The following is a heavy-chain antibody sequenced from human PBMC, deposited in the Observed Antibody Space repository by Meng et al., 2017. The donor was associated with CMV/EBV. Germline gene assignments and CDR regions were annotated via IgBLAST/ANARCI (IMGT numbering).Heavy chain of an antibody. Sequence: ASMKVSCKASGYTFTGYYMHWVRQAPGQGLEWMGWINPNSGGTNYAQKFQGRVTMTRDTSISTAYMELSRLRSDDTAVYYCARTREYDLDYFDYWGQGTLVTVSS. CDR2: INPNSGGT. D-gene: IGHD3-3*01. V-gene: IGHV1-2*02. CDR3: ARTREYDLDYFDY. CDR1: GYTFTGYY. J-gene: IGHJ4*02.